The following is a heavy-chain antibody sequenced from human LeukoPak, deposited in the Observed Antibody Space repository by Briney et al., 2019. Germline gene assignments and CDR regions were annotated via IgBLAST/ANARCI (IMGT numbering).Heavy chain of an antibody. CDR2: ITGSGTST. Sequence: GASLRLSCVASGFTFSNYAMSWVRQAPGKGLEWVSAITGSGTSTYYADSLKGRFTISRDNSKNTVFLQMNSLRHEDTAIYYCVIWGDYDVLTGYYVPDYWGQGTLVSVSS. CDR3: VIWGDYDVLTGYYVPDY. D-gene: IGHD3-9*01. CDR1: GFTFSNYA. V-gene: IGHV3-23*01. J-gene: IGHJ4*02.